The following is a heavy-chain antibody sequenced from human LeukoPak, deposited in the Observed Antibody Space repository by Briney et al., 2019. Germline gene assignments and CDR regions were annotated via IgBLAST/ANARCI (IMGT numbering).Heavy chain of an antibody. V-gene: IGHV4-59*01. Sequence: SETLSLTCTASGVSITSYYWSWIRQPPGKGLEWIGYIYSSGSTNYNPSLKSRVTISIDTSKNQFSLKLSSVTAADTAVYYCARSYYFGSGSYYNPYWYFDLWGRGNLVTVSS. CDR3: ARSYYFGSGSYYNPYWYFDL. CDR1: GVSITSYY. CDR2: IYSSGST. D-gene: IGHD3-10*01. J-gene: IGHJ2*01.